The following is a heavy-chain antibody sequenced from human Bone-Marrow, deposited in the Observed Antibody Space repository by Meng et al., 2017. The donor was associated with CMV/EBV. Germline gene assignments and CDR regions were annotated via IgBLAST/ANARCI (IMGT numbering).Heavy chain of an antibody. J-gene: IGHJ4*02. CDR1: GYTFSNYG. D-gene: IGHD2-2*01. Sequence: ASVKVSCKASGYTFSNYGIIWVRQAPGQGLEWMGWISAYNGNTKSAREFQGRVTMTTDTSTSTAYMEVKSLRSDDTAVYYCARASGPAIYQLLSIDWGQGTLVTVSS. CDR3: ARASGPAIYQLLSID. V-gene: IGHV1-18*01. CDR2: ISAYNGNT.